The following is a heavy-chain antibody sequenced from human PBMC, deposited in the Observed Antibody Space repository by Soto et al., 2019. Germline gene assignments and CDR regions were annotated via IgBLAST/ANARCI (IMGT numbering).Heavy chain of an antibody. CDR2: MYSGGTT. D-gene: IGHD6-13*01. J-gene: IGHJ5*02. CDR3: ARDGDSSNWCVL. Sequence: PGGSLRLSCAASGLLVSNNYMSWVRQAPGKGLEWVSIMYSGGTTYYADSVEGRFTMSRDDSKNMVYLQMNSLRAEDTAVYYCARDGDSSNWCVLWGQGTLVTVSS. V-gene: IGHV3-53*01. CDR1: GLLVSNNY.